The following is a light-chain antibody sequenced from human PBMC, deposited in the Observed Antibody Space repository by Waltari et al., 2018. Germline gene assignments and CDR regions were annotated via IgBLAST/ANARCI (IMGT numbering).Light chain of an antibody. Sequence: DIVMTQSPDSLAVSLGERATINCKSSQSVLYSSNNKSYLSWFQQKPGQPPKLLFYWASKRESGVPYRVSGSGSGTDFTLTISSLQAEDVAVYYCQQYYAAPWTFGQGTMVEIK. CDR2: WAS. V-gene: IGKV4-1*01. CDR3: QQYYAAPWT. J-gene: IGKJ1*01. CDR1: QSVLYSSNNKSY.